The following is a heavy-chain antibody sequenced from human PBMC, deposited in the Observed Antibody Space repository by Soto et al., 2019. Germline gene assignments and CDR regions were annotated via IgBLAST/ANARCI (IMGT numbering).Heavy chain of an antibody. D-gene: IGHD2-2*01. CDR2: INPNSGGT. CDR3: ASGCSSTSYYYYYYMDV. Sequence: ASVKVSCKASGYTFTGYYMHWVRQAPGQGLEWMGWINPNSGGTNYAQKFQGWVTMTRDTSISTAYMELSRLRSDDTAVYYCASGCSSTSYYYYYYMDVWGKGTKVTVSS. J-gene: IGHJ6*03. V-gene: IGHV1-2*04. CDR1: GYTFTGYY.